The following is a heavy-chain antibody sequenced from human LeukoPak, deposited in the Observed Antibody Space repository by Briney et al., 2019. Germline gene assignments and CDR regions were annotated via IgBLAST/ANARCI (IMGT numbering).Heavy chain of an antibody. Sequence: GGSLRLSCAASGFTFSSYGMHWVRQAPGKGLEWVSVIYSGGSTYYADSVKGRFTISRDNSKNTLYLQMNSLRAEDTAVYYCAREKGIAVAGTFYYYYYYMDVWGKGTTVTVSS. CDR1: GFTFSSYG. V-gene: IGHV3-53*01. D-gene: IGHD6-19*01. CDR2: IYSGGST. CDR3: AREKGIAVAGTFYYYYYYMDV. J-gene: IGHJ6*03.